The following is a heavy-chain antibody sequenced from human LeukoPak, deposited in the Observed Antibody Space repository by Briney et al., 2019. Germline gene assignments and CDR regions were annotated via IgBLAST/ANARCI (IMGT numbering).Heavy chain of an antibody. CDR3: ARGRLSGWSY. V-gene: IGHV4-59*12. Sequence: SETLSLTCTVSGGSISSYYWNRIRQPPGKGLEWIGYIYYSGSTNYNPSLKSRVTISVDTSKNQFSLKLSSVTAADTAVYYCARGRLSGWSYWGQGTLVTVSS. J-gene: IGHJ4*02. D-gene: IGHD6-19*01. CDR2: IYYSGST. CDR1: GGSISSYY.